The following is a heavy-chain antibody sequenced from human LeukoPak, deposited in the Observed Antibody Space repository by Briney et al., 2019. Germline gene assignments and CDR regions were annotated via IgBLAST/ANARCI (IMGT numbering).Heavy chain of an antibody. D-gene: IGHD6-19*01. V-gene: IGHV3-66*01. CDR2: IYSGGST. CDR1: GFTFSSYW. Sequence: GGSLRLSCAASGFTFSSYWMSWVRQAPGKGLEWVSVIYSGGSTYYADSVKGRFTISRDNSKNTLYLQMNSLRAEDTAVYYCARDSSSGWYHGYWGQGTLVTVSS. CDR3: ARDSSSGWYHGY. J-gene: IGHJ4*02.